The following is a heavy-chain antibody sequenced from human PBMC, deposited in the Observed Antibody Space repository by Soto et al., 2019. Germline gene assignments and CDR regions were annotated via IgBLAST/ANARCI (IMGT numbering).Heavy chain of an antibody. CDR1: GFTFNIYG. Sequence: VKLVESGGGVVQPGGSLRLSCAASGFTFNIYGMHWVRQAPDKGLELVALISYDGSNQYYADSVKGRFTISRDNSKNTLFLQMNSLIADDTAVYYCAKDQASGQGSFDSWGQGTLVTVSS. CDR3: AKDQASGQGSFDS. CDR2: ISYDGSNQ. J-gene: IGHJ4*02. V-gene: IGHV3-30*18.